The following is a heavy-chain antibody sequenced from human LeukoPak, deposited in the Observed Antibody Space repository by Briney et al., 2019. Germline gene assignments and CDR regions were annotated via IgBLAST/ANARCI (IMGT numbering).Heavy chain of an antibody. V-gene: IGHV3-21*01. J-gene: IGHJ5*02. Sequence: GGSLRLSCAASGFTFSSYSMKWVRQAPGKVLEWVSSISTSSSYIYYGDSVKGRFTLSRDNAKTSLYLQMNTLSAEDTAVYYCASGLHYDGTWGQGTLVTVSS. CDR1: GFTFSSYS. CDR2: ISTSSSYI. D-gene: IGHD3-22*01. CDR3: ASGLHYDGT.